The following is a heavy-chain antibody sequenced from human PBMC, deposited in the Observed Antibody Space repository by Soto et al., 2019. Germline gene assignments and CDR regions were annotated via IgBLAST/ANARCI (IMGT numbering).Heavy chain of an antibody. Sequence: SETLSLTCAVYGGSFSGYYWSWIRQPPGKGLEWIGEINHSGSTNYNPSLKSRVTISVDTSKNQFSLKLSSVTAADTAVYYCARQRQRLERLYDYWGQGTLVTVSS. CDR3: ARQRQRLERLYDY. J-gene: IGHJ4*02. CDR2: INHSGST. CDR1: GGSFSGYY. D-gene: IGHD1-1*01. V-gene: IGHV4-34*01.